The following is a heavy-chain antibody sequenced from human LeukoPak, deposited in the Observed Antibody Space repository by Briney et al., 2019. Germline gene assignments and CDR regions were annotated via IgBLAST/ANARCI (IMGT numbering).Heavy chain of an antibody. CDR3: AGLVGRYSSGLYYYYFDY. CDR1: GDSINSLDL. Sequence: SETLSHTCTVSGDSINSLDLWSWVRQPPGKGLEWIGEMYLSGTTHSNPSVKSRVTISIDKSKNQFFLNLSSVTAADTAVYYCAGLVGRYSSGLYYYYFDYWGQGTLVTVSS. J-gene: IGHJ4*02. CDR2: MYLSGTT. V-gene: IGHV4-4*02. D-gene: IGHD3-22*01.